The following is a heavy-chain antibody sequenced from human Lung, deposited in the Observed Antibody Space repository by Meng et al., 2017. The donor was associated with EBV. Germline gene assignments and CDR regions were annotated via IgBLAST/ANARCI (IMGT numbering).Heavy chain of an antibody. J-gene: IGHJ5*02. V-gene: IGHV4-30-4*08. CDR2: IYDSGST. CDR1: GGSIRFGDYY. Sequence: QVPLQESGPGRVKPSQTLSLTCTVSGGSIRFGDYYWSWIRQPPGKGLEWIGYIYDSGSTSYNPSLMSRVTISVDTSRNQFSLKLTSVTAADTAVYYCAREYSSSSGLPGPWGQGTLVTVSS. D-gene: IGHD6-6*01. CDR3: AREYSSSSGLPGP.